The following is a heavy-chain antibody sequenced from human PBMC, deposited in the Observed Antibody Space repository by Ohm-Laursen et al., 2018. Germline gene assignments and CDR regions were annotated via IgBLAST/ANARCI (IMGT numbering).Heavy chain of an antibody. V-gene: IGHV3-23*03. D-gene: IGHD4-23*01. CDR1: GFTFSSYA. CDR2: IDRGGNG. J-gene: IGHJ5*02. CDR3: ASYYGGYDP. Sequence: SLRLSCTAFGFTFSSYAMSWVRQAPGKGLEWVSEIDRGGNGYYAESVKGRFTISRDNSKNTLYLQMNNLRAEDSAVYYCASYYGGYDPWGQGTLDTVSS.